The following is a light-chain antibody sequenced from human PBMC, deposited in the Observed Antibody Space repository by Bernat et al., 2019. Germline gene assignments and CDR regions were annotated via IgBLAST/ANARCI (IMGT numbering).Light chain of an antibody. J-gene: IGLJ1*01. CDR3: DSRDSSGKHHV. Sequence: SSELTQDPAVSVALGQTVRITCQGDSLRSYYASWYQQKPGQAPILVLYGKNNRPSGLPDRFSGSRSGNTASLTITRAQAEDEADYYCDSRDSSGKHHVFGTGTKVTVL. CDR1: SLRSYY. CDR2: GKN. V-gene: IGLV3-19*01.